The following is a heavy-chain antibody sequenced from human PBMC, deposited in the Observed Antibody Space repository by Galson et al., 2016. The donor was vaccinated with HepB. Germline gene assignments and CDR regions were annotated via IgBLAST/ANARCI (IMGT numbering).Heavy chain of an antibody. J-gene: IGHJ4*02. CDR2: IYPGDSDT. CDR1: GYSFTNYY. V-gene: IGHV5-51*01. Sequence: QSGAEVKKPGESLKISCKGSGYSFTNYYIGWVRQMPGNGLEWMGIIYPGDSDTKYSPSFEGQVTISADKSINTAYLQWSSLKASDSAMYYCARGLDIVGRPVRPDYWGQGTLVIVSS. D-gene: IGHD6-6*01. CDR3: ARGLDIVGRPVRPDY.